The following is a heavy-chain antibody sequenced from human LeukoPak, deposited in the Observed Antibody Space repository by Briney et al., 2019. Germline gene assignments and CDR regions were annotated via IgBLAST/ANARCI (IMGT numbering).Heavy chain of an antibody. CDR3: ARGETSSYDY. J-gene: IGHJ4*02. V-gene: IGHV3-21*04. CDR2: ISSSSNYI. D-gene: IGHD2-2*01. CDR1: GFTFSNYN. Sequence: GGSLRLSCAASGFTFSNYNMNWVRQAPGKGLEWVSSISSSSNYIYYADSVKGRFTISRDNSKNTVYLQMNSLRAEDTAVYYCARGETSSYDYWGQGTLVTVSS.